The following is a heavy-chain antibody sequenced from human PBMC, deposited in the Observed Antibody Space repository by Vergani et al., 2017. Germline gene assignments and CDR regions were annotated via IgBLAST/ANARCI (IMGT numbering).Heavy chain of an antibody. D-gene: IGHD3-22*01. V-gene: IGHV3-7*01. CDR2: IKQDGSEK. Sequence: EVQLVESGGGLVQPGGSLRLSCAASGFTFSSYWMSWVRQAPGKGLEWVANIKQDGSEKYYVDSVKGRFTISRDNAKSSLYLQMNSRRAEDTAVYYCAREPMYYDSSGGRFLDVWGKGTTVTVSS. CDR3: AREPMYYDSSGGRFLDV. J-gene: IGHJ6*04. CDR1: GFTFSSYW.